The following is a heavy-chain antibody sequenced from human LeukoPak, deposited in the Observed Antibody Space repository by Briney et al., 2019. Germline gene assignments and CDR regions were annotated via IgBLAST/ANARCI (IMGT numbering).Heavy chain of an antibody. CDR3: AKDRRQWLVRNYFDY. CDR2: ISGSGGST. V-gene: IGHV3-23*01. D-gene: IGHD6-19*01. J-gene: IGHJ4*02. Sequence: AISGSGGSTYYADSVKGRFTISRDNSKNTLYLQMNSLRAEDTAVYYCAKDRRQWLVRNYFDYWGQGTLVTVSS.